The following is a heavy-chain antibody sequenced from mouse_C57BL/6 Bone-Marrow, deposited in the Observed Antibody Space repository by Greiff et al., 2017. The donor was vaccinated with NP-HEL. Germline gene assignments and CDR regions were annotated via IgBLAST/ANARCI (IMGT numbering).Heavy chain of an antibody. D-gene: IGHD1-1*01. CDR3: ARYGSSLSDY. CDR1: GFTFTDYY. CDR2: IRNKANGYTT. V-gene: IGHV7-3*01. J-gene: IGHJ2*01. Sequence: EVMLVESGGGLVQPGGSLSLSCAASGFTFTDYYMSWVRQPPGKALEWLGFIRNKANGYTTEYSASVKGRFTISRDNSQSILYLQMNALRAEDSATYYCARYGSSLSDYWGQGTTLTVSS.